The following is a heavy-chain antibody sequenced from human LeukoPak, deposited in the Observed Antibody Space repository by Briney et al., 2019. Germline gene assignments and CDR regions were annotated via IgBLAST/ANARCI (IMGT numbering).Heavy chain of an antibody. J-gene: IGHJ3*02. V-gene: IGHV4-39*02. D-gene: IGHD3-10*01. CDR1: GDSIGSGAFY. CDR2: IYYSGNL. Sequence: SETLSLTCDVSGDSIGSGAFYWGWVRQSPERGLEWIGSIYYSGNLYNNPSLKSRVTVSIDTSKNRFSLRLSAATAADTALYYCARERSDSSGSYMAFDIWGQGTMVTVSS. CDR3: ARERSDSSGSYMAFDI.